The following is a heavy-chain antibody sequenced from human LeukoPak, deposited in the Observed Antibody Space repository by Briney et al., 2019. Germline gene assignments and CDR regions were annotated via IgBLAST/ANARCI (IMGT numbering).Heavy chain of an antibody. CDR1: GYTFTSYG. D-gene: IGHD3-22*01. CDR3: ARAPRYYDSSGYVPY. CDR2: ISAYNGIT. Sequence: GASVKVSCKASGYTFTSYGISWVRQAPGQGLEWMGWISAYNGITNYAQKLQGRVTMTTDTSTSTAYMELRSLRSDDTAVYYCARAPRYYDSSGYVPYRGQGTLVTVSS. J-gene: IGHJ4*02. V-gene: IGHV1-18*01.